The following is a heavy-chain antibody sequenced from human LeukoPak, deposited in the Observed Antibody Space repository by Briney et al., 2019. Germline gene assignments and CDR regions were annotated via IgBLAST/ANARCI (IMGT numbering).Heavy chain of an antibody. CDR1: GFTFISYA. D-gene: IGHD2-15*01. Sequence: PGGSLRLSCAASGFTFISYAMSWVRQAPGKGLEWVSSISGSGGSSTYYADSVKGRFTISRDNSKNTLYLQMNSLRAEDTAVYYCAKATCSGASCYRFDYCGQGTLVTVSS. J-gene: IGHJ4*02. V-gene: IGHV3-23*01. CDR3: AKATCSGASCYRFDY. CDR2: ISGSGGSST.